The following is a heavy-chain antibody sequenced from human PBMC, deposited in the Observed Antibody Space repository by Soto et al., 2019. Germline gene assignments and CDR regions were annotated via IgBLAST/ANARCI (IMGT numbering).Heavy chain of an antibody. CDR1: GYTFTSYY. CDR3: ARDLYSSSWYRNGFDY. D-gene: IGHD6-13*01. CDR2: INPSGGST. J-gene: IGHJ4*02. V-gene: IGHV1-46*01. Sequence: QVQLVQSGAEVKKPGASVKVSCKASGYTFTSYYMHWVRQAPGQGLEWRGIINPSGGSTSYARKFGGSVTITRDTSTSTVYMELSSLRSEDTAVYYCARDLYSSSWYRNGFDYWGQGTLVTVSS.